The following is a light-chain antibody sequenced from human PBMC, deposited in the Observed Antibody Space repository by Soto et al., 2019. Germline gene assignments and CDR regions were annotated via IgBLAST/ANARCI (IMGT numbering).Light chain of an antibody. J-gene: IGKJ5*01. CDR3: QQRGSWIT. CDR1: QSVSSY. CDR2: DAS. Sequence: EIVLTQSPATLSLSPGERATLSCRASQSVSSYLCWYQQKPGQAPRLLIYDASNRATGIPARFSGSGSGTDFTLTISSLEPEDFAVYYCQQRGSWITFGQGTRLEIK. V-gene: IGKV3-11*01.